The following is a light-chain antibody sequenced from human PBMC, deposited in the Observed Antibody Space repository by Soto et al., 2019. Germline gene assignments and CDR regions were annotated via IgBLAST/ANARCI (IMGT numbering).Light chain of an antibody. V-gene: IGLV2-14*01. CDR2: DVS. CDR1: SSDVGGYNY. CDR3: SSYTSSSTLV. Sequence: QSARTQPASVSGSPGQSITISCNGTSSDVGGYNYVSWYQQHPGKAPKLMIYDVSNRPSGVSNRFSGSKSGNTASLTISGLQAEDEADYYCSSYTSSSTLVFGTGTKLTVL. J-gene: IGLJ1*01.